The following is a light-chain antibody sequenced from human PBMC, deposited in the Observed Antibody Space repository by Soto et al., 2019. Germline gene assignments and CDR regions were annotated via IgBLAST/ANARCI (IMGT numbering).Light chain of an antibody. CDR3: QQYGSSGT. V-gene: IGKV1-9*01. J-gene: IGKJ1*01. CDR2: AAS. CDR1: QGISSY. Sequence: DIQLTQSPSFLSASVGDRVTITCRASQGISSYLAWCQQKPGKAPKLLIYAASTLQSGVPSRFSGSGSGTEFTLTISSLQPEDFAVYYCQQYGSSGTFGQGTKVAI.